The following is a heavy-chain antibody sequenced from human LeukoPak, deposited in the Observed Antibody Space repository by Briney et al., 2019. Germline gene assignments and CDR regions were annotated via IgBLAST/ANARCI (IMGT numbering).Heavy chain of an antibody. CDR2: INPNSGGT. J-gene: IGHJ6*02. V-gene: IGHV1-2*02. Sequence: ASVKVSCKASGYTFTGYYMHWVRQAPGQGLEWMGWINPNSGGTNYAQKFQGRVTMTRDTSISTAYMELSRLRSDDTAVYYCARGRYYDSSGYQNYYYYGMDVWGQGTTVTVSS. D-gene: IGHD3-22*01. CDR3: ARGRYYDSSGYQNYYYYGMDV. CDR1: GYTFTGYY.